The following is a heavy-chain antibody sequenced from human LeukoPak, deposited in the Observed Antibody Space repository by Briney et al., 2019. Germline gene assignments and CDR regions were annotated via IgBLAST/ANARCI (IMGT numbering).Heavy chain of an antibody. Sequence: ASVKVSCKASGGTFSSYAISWVRQAPGQGLEWMGGIIPIFGTANYAQKFQGRVTITADKSTSTAYMELSSLRSEDTAVYYCARDVSKAGYSSGWYCDYWGQGTLVTVSS. J-gene: IGHJ4*02. CDR2: IIPIFGTA. D-gene: IGHD6-19*01. CDR1: GGTFSSYA. V-gene: IGHV1-69*06. CDR3: ARDVSKAGYSSGWYCDY.